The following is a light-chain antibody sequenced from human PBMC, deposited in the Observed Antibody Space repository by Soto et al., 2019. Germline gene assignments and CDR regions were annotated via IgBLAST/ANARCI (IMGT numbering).Light chain of an antibody. CDR2: LNSDGSH. V-gene: IGLV4-69*01. J-gene: IGLJ3*02. CDR1: SGHSSYD. Sequence: QAVLTQSPSASASLGASVKITCTLSSGHSSYDIAWHQQQPEKGPRYLMKLNSDGSHSKGDWIPDRFSGSSSGAERYLTISSLQSEDEADYYCQTWGTGLWVFGGGTQLTVL. CDR3: QTWGTGLWV.